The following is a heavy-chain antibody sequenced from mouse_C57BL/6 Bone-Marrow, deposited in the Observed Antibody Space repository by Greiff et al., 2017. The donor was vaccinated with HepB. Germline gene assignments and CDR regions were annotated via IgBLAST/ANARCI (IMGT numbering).Heavy chain of an antibody. CDR3: ARKGDYYGSSYWYFDV. Sequence: EVQGVESGGGLVQPGGSLKLSCAASGFTFSDYGMAWVRQAPRKGPEWVAFFSNLAYSIYYADTVTGRFTVARENAKNTLYLEMSSLRSEDTAMYYCARKGDYYGSSYWYFDVWGTGTPVTVSS. J-gene: IGHJ1*03. CDR1: GFTFSDYG. D-gene: IGHD1-1*01. V-gene: IGHV5-15*01. CDR2: FSNLAYSI.